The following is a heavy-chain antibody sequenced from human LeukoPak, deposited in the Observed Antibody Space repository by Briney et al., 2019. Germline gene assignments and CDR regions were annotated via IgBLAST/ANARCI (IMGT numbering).Heavy chain of an antibody. J-gene: IGHJ4*02. CDR3: TTTTWFGELLTTDY. V-gene: IGHV3-15*01. D-gene: IGHD3-10*01. CDR2: IKSKTDGGTT. CDR1: GFTFTNAW. Sequence: PGGSLRLSCAASGFTFTNAWMSWVRQAPGKGLEWVGRIKSKTDGGTTDYAAPVKGRFTISRDDSKNTLYLQMNSLKTEDTAVYYCTTTTWFGELLTTDYWGQGSLVTVSS.